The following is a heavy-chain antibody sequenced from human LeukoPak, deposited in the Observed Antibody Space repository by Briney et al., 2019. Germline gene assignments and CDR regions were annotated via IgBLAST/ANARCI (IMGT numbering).Heavy chain of an antibody. Sequence: SETLSLTCAVYGGSFSGYYWSWIRQPPGKGLEWIGEINHSGSTNYNPSLKSRVTISVDTSKNQFSLKLSSVTAADTAVYYCAGGALVGATKVAFDIWGQGTMVTVSS. J-gene: IGHJ3*02. CDR1: GGSFSGYY. V-gene: IGHV4-34*01. CDR3: AGGALVGATKVAFDI. D-gene: IGHD1-26*01. CDR2: INHSGST.